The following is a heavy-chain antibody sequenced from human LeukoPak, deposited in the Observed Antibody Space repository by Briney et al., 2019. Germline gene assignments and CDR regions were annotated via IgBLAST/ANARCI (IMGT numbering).Heavy chain of an antibody. J-gene: IGHJ5*02. V-gene: IGHV3-7*01. CDR2: IKQDGSEK. D-gene: IGHD2/OR15-2a*01. CDR3: ARKFYSGPNWFDP. Sequence: PGGPLRLSCAASGFTFSSYWMSWVRQAPGKGLEWVANIKQDGSEKYYVDSVKGRFTISRDNAKNSLYLQMNSLRAEDTAVYYCARKFYSGPNWFDPWGQGTLVTVSS. CDR1: GFTFSSYW.